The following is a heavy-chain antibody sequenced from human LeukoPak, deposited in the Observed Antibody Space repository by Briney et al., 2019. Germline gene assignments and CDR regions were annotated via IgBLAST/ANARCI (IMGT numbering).Heavy chain of an antibody. CDR3: ARHRASGYSTSWYGSSWFDP. V-gene: IGHV4-39*01. J-gene: IGHJ5*02. Sequence: PSETLSLTCTVSGDSISSSNYYWGWIRQPPGKGLEWIGSIYYSGTTYYNTSLKSRVTIFVDTSNNQFSLRLRSVTAADTAVYYCARHRASGYSTSWYGSSWFDPWGQGTMVTVSS. CDR2: IYYSGTT. D-gene: IGHD6-13*01. CDR1: GDSISSSNYY.